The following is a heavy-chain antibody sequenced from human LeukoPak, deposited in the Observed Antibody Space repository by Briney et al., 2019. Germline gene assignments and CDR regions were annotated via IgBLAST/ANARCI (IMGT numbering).Heavy chain of an antibody. Sequence: SGGSLRLSCAASGFTFSSYAMSWVRQAPGKALEWVSAISGSGGSTYYAVSVKRRYTISRDNTKNTLYLQMNSLRAEDTAVYYCATHYSNYLSYFDYWGQGTLVTVSS. J-gene: IGHJ4*02. D-gene: IGHD4-11*01. CDR2: ISGSGGST. CDR3: ATHYSNYLSYFDY. V-gene: IGHV3-23*01. CDR1: GFTFSSYA.